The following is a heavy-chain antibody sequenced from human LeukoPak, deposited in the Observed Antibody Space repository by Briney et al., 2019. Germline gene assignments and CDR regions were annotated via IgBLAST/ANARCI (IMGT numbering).Heavy chain of an antibody. J-gene: IGHJ4*02. CDR2: INHSGST. CDR3: ARDVLLWFGESTDY. CDR1: GGSFSGYY. D-gene: IGHD3-10*01. V-gene: IGHV4-34*01. Sequence: PSETLSLTCAVYGGSFSGYYWSWIRQPPGKGLEWIGEINHSGSTNYNPSLKSRVTISVDTSKNQFSLKLSSVTAADTAVYYCARDVLLWFGESTDYWGQGTLVTVSS.